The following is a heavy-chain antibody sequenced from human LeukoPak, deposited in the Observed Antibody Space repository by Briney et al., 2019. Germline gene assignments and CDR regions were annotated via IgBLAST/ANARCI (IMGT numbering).Heavy chain of an antibody. J-gene: IGHJ5*02. CDR1: GGSFSGYY. D-gene: IGHD6-19*01. CDR3: ARVEDSSGWFGYYSHNWFDP. CDR2: INHSGST. V-gene: IGHV4-34*01. Sequence: SETLSLTYAVYGGSFSGYYWSWIRQPPGKGLEWIGEINHSGSTNYNPSLKSRVTISVDTSKNQFSLKLSSVTAADTAVYYCARVEDSSGWFGYYSHNWFDPWGQGTLVTVSS.